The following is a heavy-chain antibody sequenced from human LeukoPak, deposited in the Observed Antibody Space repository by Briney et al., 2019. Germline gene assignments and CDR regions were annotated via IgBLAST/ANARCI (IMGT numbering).Heavy chain of an antibody. J-gene: IGHJ3*02. CDR2: IYTSGST. CDR1: GGSISSYY. CDR3: AREYYYGSGSSFAFDI. V-gene: IGHV4-4*07. Sequence: SSETLSLTCTVSGGSISSYYWSWIRQPAGKGLEWIGRIYTSGSTNYNPSLKSRVTMSVDTSKNQFSLKLSPVTAAATAVYYCAREYYYGSGSSFAFDIWGQGTMVTVSS. D-gene: IGHD3-10*01.